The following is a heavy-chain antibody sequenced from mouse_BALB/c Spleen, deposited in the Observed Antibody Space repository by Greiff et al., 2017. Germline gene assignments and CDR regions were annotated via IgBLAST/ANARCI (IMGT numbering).Heavy chain of an antibody. J-gene: IGHJ2*01. V-gene: IGHV5-6-5*01. CDR3: ARGELDYFDY. Sequence: EVKVEESGGGLVKPGGSLKLSCAASGFTFSSYAMSWVRQTPEKRLEWVASISSGGSTYYPDSVKGRFTIPRDNARNILYLQMSSLRSEDTAMYYCARGELDYFDYWGQGTTLTVSS. CDR1: GFTFSSYA. CDR2: ISSGGST.